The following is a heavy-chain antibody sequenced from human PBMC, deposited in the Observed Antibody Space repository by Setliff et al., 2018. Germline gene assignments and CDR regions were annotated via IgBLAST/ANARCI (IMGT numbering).Heavy chain of an antibody. D-gene: IGHD3-10*01. CDR1: GGSLRGNAIF. J-gene: IGHJ6*03. Sequence: SETLSLTCTVSGGSLRGNAIFWGWIRQPPGKGLEWIGSTYYNGDAYYNPSLKSRVTRSVDTSRNQFSLKLSSVTAADTAVYYCARNVGSRGRGYNYYYFYMDVWGKGTTVTVSS. CDR2: TYYNGDA. CDR3: ARNVGSRGRGYNYYYFYMDV. V-gene: IGHV4-39*01.